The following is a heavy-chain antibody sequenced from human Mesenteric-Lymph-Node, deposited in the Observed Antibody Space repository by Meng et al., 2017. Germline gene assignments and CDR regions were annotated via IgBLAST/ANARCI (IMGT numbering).Heavy chain of an antibody. Sequence: ASVKVSCKASGFIFTNHYMHWVRQAPGQGLEWMGIINPSVGTTSYAQKFQGRVSMTRDTSTSTLYMELSSLMSEDTAVYYCARERIAVAGTAYYYYGMDVWGQGTTVTVSS. CDR3: ARERIAVAGTAYYYYGMDV. D-gene: IGHD6-19*01. J-gene: IGHJ6*02. CDR2: INPSVGTT. V-gene: IGHV1-46*01. CDR1: GFIFTNHY.